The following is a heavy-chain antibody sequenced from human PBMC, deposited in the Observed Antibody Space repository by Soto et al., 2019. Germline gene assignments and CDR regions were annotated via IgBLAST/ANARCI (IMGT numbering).Heavy chain of an antibody. CDR3: ARDSSNYFDY. D-gene: IGHD4-4*01. CDR1: GYTFVTYY. J-gene: IGHJ4*02. Sequence: QVQLVQSGGEVQKPGASVKVSCKTSGYTFVTYYISWLRQAPGQGIEWMGWISPHNGKTNYIQSLQGRVTMTADTSPGTAYMELRSLQSDDTAVYFCARDSSNYFDYWGQGTLVTVSS. CDR2: ISPHNGKT. V-gene: IGHV1-18*01.